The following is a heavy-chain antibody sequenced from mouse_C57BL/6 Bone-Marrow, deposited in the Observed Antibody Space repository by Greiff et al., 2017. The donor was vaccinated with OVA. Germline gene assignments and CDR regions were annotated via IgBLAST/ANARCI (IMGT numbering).Heavy chain of an antibody. CDR2: INPNNGGT. V-gene: IGHV1-18*01. CDR1: GYTFTDYN. Sequence: EVQLQQSGPELVKPGASEKIPCKASGYTFTDYNMDWVKQSHGKSLEWIGDINPNNGGTIYNQKFKGKATLTVDKSSSTAYMELRSLTSEDTAVYYCARRDDYPAWFAYWGQGTLVTVSA. CDR3: ARRDDYPAWFAY. D-gene: IGHD2-4*01. J-gene: IGHJ3*01.